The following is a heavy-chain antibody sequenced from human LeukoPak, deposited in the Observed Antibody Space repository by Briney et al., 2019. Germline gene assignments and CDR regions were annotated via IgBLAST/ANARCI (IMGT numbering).Heavy chain of an antibody. CDR1: GGSISSGGYS. Sequence: SETLSLTCAVSGGSISSGGYSWSWIRQPPGKGLEWIGYIYYSGSTYYNPSLKSRVTISVDTSKNQFSLKLSSVTAADTAVYYCARDHVSWFDPWGQGTLVTVSS. J-gene: IGHJ5*02. CDR2: IYYSGST. V-gene: IGHV4-30-4*07. CDR3: ARDHVSWFDP.